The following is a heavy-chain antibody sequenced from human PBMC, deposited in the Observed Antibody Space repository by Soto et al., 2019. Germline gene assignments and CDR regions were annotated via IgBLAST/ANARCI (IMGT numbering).Heavy chain of an antibody. Sequence: GGSLRLSCAASGFTFSSYGMHWVRQAPGEGLGWVAVISYDGSNKYYADSVKGRFTISRDNSKNTLYLQMNSLRAEDTAVYYCAKDFWYNWNYNHDAFDIWGQGTMVTVSS. CDR1: GFTFSSYG. V-gene: IGHV3-30*18. D-gene: IGHD1-7*01. CDR3: AKDFWYNWNYNHDAFDI. CDR2: ISYDGSNK. J-gene: IGHJ3*02.